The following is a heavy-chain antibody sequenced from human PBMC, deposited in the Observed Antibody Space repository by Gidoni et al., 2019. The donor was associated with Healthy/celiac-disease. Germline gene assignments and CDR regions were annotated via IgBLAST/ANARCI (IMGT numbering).Heavy chain of an antibody. CDR1: GGSLSSSY. Sequence: QVQLQESVPGLVKPSETLSLPCTVSGGSLSSSYWRWIRQPPGKGLEWIGYIYYSGSTNYNPSLKSRVTRSVETSKNQFDLKLSSVTAADTAVDYCARGASLGSKTGWFDPWGQGTLVTVSS. CDR2: IYYSGST. D-gene: IGHD2-15*01. V-gene: IGHV4-59*01. J-gene: IGHJ5*02. CDR3: ARGASLGSKTGWFDP.